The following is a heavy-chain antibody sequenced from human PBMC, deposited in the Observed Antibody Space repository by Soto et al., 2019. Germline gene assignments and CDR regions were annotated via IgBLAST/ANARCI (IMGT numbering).Heavy chain of an antibody. CDR3: ARVHCSGGSCRLHYYGMDV. Sequence: GESLKISCKGSGYSFTSYWIGWVRQMPGKGLEWMGIIYPGDSDTRYSPSFQGQVTISADKSISTAYLQWSSLKASDTAMYYCARVHCSGGSCRLHYYGMDVWGQGTTVNVSS. CDR2: IYPGDSDT. V-gene: IGHV5-51*01. D-gene: IGHD2-15*01. J-gene: IGHJ6*02. CDR1: GYSFTSYW.